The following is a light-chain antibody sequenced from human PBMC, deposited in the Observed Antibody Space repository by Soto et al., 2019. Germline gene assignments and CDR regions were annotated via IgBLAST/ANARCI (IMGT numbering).Light chain of an antibody. Sequence: PGERVTLSCSASQSVSSSYLTWYQQKPGQAPRLLIYGASTRATGIPARFSGSGSGTEFTLTISSLQSEDFAVYYCQQYNNWPLITFGQGTRLEIK. J-gene: IGKJ5*01. CDR3: QQYNNWPLIT. CDR2: GAS. V-gene: IGKV3-15*01. CDR1: QSVSSSY.